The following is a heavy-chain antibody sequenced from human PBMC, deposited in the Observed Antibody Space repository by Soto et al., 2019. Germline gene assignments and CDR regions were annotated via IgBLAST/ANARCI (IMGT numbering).Heavy chain of an antibody. CDR1: GYTFTGYY. Sequence: ASVKVSCKASGYTFTGYYMHWVRQAPGQGLEWMGWINPKSGATNYAQNFQGRVTITADKSTSTAYMELSSLRAEDTAVYYCAKDRERDAWYEDYWGQGTLVTVSS. CDR2: INPKSGAT. CDR3: AKDRERDAWYEDY. J-gene: IGHJ4*02. D-gene: IGHD6-13*01. V-gene: IGHV1-2*02.